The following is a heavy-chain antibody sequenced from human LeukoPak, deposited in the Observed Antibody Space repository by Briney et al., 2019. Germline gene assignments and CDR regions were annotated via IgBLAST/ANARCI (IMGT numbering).Heavy chain of an antibody. Sequence: GGSLRLSCAASGFTFSSYAMSWVRQAPGKGLEWVSAISGSGGSTYYADSVKGRFTISRDNAKNSLYLQMNSLRAEDTAIYYCTRDQNFYGSGRGFDPWGQGTLVTVSS. D-gene: IGHD3-10*01. J-gene: IGHJ5*02. CDR1: GFTFSSYA. V-gene: IGHV3-23*01. CDR2: ISGSGGST. CDR3: TRDQNFYGSGRGFDP.